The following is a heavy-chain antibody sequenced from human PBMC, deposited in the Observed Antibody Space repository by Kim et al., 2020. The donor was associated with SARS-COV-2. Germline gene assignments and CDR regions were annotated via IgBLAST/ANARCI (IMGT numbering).Heavy chain of an antibody. V-gene: IGHV3-23*01. CDR1: GFTFQNFA. CDR3: AKARDSDTWYTGS. J-gene: IGHJ5*02. D-gene: IGHD6-13*01. Sequence: GGSLRLSCAGSGFTFQNFAMSWVRQAPGKGLEWVSVIRGGGAVAAYVDSVRGRFTISRDNSQSTLYLQMNSLRAEDTAVYYCAKARDSDTWYTGSWGQGTLVTVSS. CDR2: IRGGGAVA.